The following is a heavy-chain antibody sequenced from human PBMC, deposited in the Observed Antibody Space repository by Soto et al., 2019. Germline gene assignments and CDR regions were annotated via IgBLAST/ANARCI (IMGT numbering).Heavy chain of an antibody. J-gene: IGHJ4*02. V-gene: IGHV5-10-1*01. CDR1: GYSFTSYW. CDR3: ERSIVVVTAIKDDY. CDR2: IDPSDSYT. D-gene: IGHD2-21*02. Sequence: GESLKISCKGSGYSFTSYWISWVRQMPGKGLEWMGRIDPSDSYTNYSPSFQGHVTISADKSISTAYLQWSSLKASDTAMYYCERSIVVVTAIKDDYWGQGTLVTVSS.